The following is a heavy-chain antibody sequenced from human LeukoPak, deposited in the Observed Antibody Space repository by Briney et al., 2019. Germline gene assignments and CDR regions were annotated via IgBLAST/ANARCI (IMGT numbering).Heavy chain of an antibody. J-gene: IGHJ4*02. CDR3: SRLVVGDTPNFDY. V-gene: IGHV4-59*08. CDR1: GGSISGYY. D-gene: IGHD2-15*01. Sequence: SETLSLTCTVSGGSISGYYWSWIRQPPGKGLEWIGYIFHTGTTNYNPSLKSRVTISVDTSKNQFSLKLRSVTAADTAVYYCSRLVVGDTPNFDYWGQGTLVTVSS. CDR2: IFHTGTT.